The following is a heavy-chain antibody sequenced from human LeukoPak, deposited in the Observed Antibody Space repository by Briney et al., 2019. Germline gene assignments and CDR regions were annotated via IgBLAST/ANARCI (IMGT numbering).Heavy chain of an antibody. Sequence: TSETLSLTCAVYGGSFSGYYWSWIRQPPGKGLEWIGEINHSGSTNYNPSLKSRVTISVDTSKNQFSLKLSSVTAADTAVYYCARLPTYYYDSSGFKVGDNFDYWGRGTLVTVSS. CDR3: ARLPTYYYDSSGFKVGDNFDY. CDR1: GGSFSGYY. CDR2: INHSGST. J-gene: IGHJ4*02. V-gene: IGHV4-34*01. D-gene: IGHD3-22*01.